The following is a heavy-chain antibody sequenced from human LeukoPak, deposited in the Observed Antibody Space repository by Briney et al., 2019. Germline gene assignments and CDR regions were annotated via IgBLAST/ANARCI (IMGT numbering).Heavy chain of an antibody. V-gene: IGHV4-31*03. CDR2: IYYSGST. CDR3: ARRWVYDKRAFDA. J-gene: IGHJ3*01. Sequence: SETLSLTCTVSGGSISSGGYYWSWNRQHPGKGLEWIGYIYYSGSTYYNPSLKSRVTISVDTSKNQFSLKLSSVTAADTAVYYCARRWVYDKRAFDAWGQGTMVTVSS. CDR1: GGSISSGGYY. D-gene: IGHD3-16*01.